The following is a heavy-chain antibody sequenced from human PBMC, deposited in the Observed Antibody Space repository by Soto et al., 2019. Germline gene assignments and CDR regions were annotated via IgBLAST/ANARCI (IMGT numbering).Heavy chain of an antibody. Sequence: SETLSLTCTVSGGSISSYYWSWIRQPPGKGLEWIGYIYYSGSTNCNPSLKSRVTISVDTSKNQFSLKLSSVTAADTAVYYCARAKGGSSGGYYYYGMDVWGQGTTVTVSS. J-gene: IGHJ6*02. CDR2: IYYSGST. D-gene: IGHD6-6*01. V-gene: IGHV4-59*01. CDR1: GGSISSYY. CDR3: ARAKGGSSGGYYYYGMDV.